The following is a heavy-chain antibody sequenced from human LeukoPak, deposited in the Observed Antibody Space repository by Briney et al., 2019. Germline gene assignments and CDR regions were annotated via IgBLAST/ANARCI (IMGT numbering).Heavy chain of an antibody. Sequence: GGSLRLSCAGAGFSITDHHMDWVRQAPGKGLEWVGRSATTRPNSRSTQYAASVRGRFTISRDDSLNSLYLQLNSLKTEDTAVYYCVRVVTTGSGWYHFDSWGLGTQVTVSS. CDR1: GFSITDHH. J-gene: IGHJ4*02. CDR3: VRVVTTGSGWYHFDS. V-gene: IGHV3-72*01. CDR2: SATTRPNSRST. D-gene: IGHD6-13*01.